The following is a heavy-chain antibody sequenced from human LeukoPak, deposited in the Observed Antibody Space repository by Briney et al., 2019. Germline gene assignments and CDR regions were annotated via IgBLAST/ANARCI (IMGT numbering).Heavy chain of an antibody. CDR2: IDTDGSNT. J-gene: IGHJ4*02. D-gene: IGHD1-7*01. Sequence: HAGGSLRLSCAAPGFTFSSYWMHWVRQAPGKGLVWVSRIDTDGSNTAYADSVKGRFTISRDNAKNTLYLQMNSLRAEDTAVYYCTRGGTTLDYWGQGTLVTVSS. CDR1: GFTFSSYW. V-gene: IGHV3-74*01. CDR3: TRGGTTLDY.